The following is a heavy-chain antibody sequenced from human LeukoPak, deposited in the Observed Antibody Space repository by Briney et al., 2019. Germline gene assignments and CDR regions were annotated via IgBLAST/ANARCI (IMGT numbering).Heavy chain of an antibody. J-gene: IGHJ4*02. CDR1: GGSISSSSYY. D-gene: IGHD2-15*01. V-gene: IGHV4-39*01. Sequence: PSETLSLTCTFSGGSISSSSYYWGWIRQPPGKGLEWIGSIYYSGSTYYNPSLKSRVTISVDTSKNQFSLKLSSVTAADTAVYYCARHTYPRRLLVVAAFDYWGQGTLVTVSS. CDR2: IYYSGST. CDR3: ARHTYPRRLLVVAAFDY.